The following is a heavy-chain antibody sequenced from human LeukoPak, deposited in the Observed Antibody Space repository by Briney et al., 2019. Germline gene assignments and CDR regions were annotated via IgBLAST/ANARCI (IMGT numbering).Heavy chain of an antibody. V-gene: IGHV3-23*01. D-gene: IGHD3-9*01. J-gene: IGHJ4*02. CDR2: ISGSGGST. Sequence: PGGSLRLSCAASGFTFSGYAMSWVRQAPGKGLEWVSAISGSGGSTYYADSVKGRFTISRDNSKNTLYLQMNSLRAEDTAVYYCAKLGNYDILTGYDYWGQGTLVTVSS. CDR1: GFTFSGYA. CDR3: AKLGNYDILTGYDY.